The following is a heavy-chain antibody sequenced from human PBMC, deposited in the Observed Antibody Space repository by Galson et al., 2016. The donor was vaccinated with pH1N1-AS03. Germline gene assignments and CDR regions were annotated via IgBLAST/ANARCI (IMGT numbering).Heavy chain of an antibody. V-gene: IGHV3-23*01. CDR1: GFTFSSYG. J-gene: IGHJ4*02. D-gene: IGHD6-13*01. Sequence: SLRLSCATSGFTFSSYGMTWVRQAPGKGLEWVSSISVTGGSTYYADSVKGRFTISRDHSKNTLYLQMSSLRAEDTAVYYCAKDRSSWPPGWGSVDSWGQGTRVTVSS. CDR3: AKDRSSWPPGWGSVDS. CDR2: ISVTGGST.